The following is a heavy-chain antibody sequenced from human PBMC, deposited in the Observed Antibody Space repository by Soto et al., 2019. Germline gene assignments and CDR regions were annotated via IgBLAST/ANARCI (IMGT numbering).Heavy chain of an antibody. J-gene: IGHJ5*02. Sequence: ASVKVSCKASGYIFTVYYMHWVRQAPGQGLEWMGWINPNSGGTNYAQKFQGRVTMTRDTSIRTAYMELSRLRSDDTSVYYCARQGSGSNWLDPWGQGTLVTVSS. V-gene: IGHV1-2*02. D-gene: IGHD3-10*01. CDR3: ARQGSGSNWLDP. CDR2: INPNSGGT. CDR1: GYIFTVYY.